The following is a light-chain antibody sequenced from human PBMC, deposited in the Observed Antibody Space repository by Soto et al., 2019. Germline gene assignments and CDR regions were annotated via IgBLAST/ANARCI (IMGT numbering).Light chain of an antibody. CDR1: SSDVGGFNY. CDR3: CSYAGSFVV. CDR2: EVS. V-gene: IGLV2-14*03. Sequence: QSALTQPASVSGSPGQSITISCTGSSSDVGGFNYVSWYQQHPGNAPKLLIYEVSNRPSGVSGRFSASKSGNTASLTISGLQAEDEADYYCCSYAGSFVVFGGGTKLTVL. J-gene: IGLJ2*01.